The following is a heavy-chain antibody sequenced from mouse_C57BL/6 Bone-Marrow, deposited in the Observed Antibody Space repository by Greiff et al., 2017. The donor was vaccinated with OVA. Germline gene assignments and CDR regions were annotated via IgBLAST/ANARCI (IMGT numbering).Heavy chain of an antibody. CDR1: GYTFTNYW. CDR2: IYPGGGYT. J-gene: IGHJ3*01. V-gene: IGHV1-63*01. Sequence: QVQLQQSGAELVRPGTSVKLSCKASGYTFTNYWIGWAKQRPGHGLEWIGDIYPGGGYTNYNEKFTGKATLTAYKSSSTAYMQFSSLTAEDAAIYYSARAFGGYDAHFAYWGKGTLVTVSA. D-gene: IGHD2-2*01. CDR3: ARAFGGYDAHFAY.